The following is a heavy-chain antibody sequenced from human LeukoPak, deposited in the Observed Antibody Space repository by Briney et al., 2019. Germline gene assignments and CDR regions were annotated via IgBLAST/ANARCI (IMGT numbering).Heavy chain of an antibody. V-gene: IGHV4-34*12. J-gene: IGHJ5*02. CDR2: ILHTGST. CDR1: GYSLTNHY. CDR3: ARGPAAVHP. Sequence: PSETLSLTCAVSGYSLTNHYWIWIRQPPGKGLEWIGEILHTGSTNYNPSFKSRVSISIDTPKTHFFLRLTSVTAADTAVYYCARGPAAVHPWGQGTLVTVSS. D-gene: IGHD6-13*01.